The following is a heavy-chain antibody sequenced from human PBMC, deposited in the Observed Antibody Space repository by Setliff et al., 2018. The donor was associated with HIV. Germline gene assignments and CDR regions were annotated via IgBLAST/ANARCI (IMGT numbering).Heavy chain of an antibody. V-gene: IGHV1-69*13. Sequence: SVKVSCKASGYTFTSYGISWVRQAPGQGLEWMGGLISMFKIPQIAQKFQGRVTITADEPTSTAYMGLSSLTSEDTAVYYCARGGWSGGGPLHYSYYYLDVWGQGAAVTVSS. CDR3: ARGGWSGGGPLHYSYYYLDV. CDR2: LISMFKIP. CDR1: GYTFTSYG. J-gene: IGHJ6*02. D-gene: IGHD2-15*01.